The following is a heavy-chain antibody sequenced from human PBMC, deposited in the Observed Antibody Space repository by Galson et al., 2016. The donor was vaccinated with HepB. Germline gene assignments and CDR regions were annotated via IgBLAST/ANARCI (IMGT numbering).Heavy chain of an antibody. CDR3: ARVTATKNFHYGMDV. Sequence: SVKVSCKASGGTLRNQAIPWVRQAPGQGLEWMGGIIPIFGTINYAQKFQGRVTITADESTRTAYMEVSSLRSEDPAVYYCARVTATKNFHYGMDVWGQGTTVTVSS. J-gene: IGHJ6*02. CDR2: IIPIFGTI. V-gene: IGHV1-69*13. D-gene: IGHD5-12*01. CDR1: GGTLRNQA.